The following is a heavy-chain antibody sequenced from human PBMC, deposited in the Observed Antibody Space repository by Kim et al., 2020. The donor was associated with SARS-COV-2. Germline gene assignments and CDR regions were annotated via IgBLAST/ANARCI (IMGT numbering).Heavy chain of an antibody. J-gene: IGHJ4*02. V-gene: IGHV1-2*06. CDR2: INPNSGGT. CDR1: GYTFTGYY. Sequence: ASVKVSCKASGYTFTGYYMHWVRQAPGQGLEWMGRINPNSGGTNYAQKFQGRVTMTRDTSISTAYMELSRLRSDDTAVYYCARERGGRDGERYFDYWGQGTLVTVSS. D-gene: IGHD1-26*01. CDR3: ARERGGRDGERYFDY.